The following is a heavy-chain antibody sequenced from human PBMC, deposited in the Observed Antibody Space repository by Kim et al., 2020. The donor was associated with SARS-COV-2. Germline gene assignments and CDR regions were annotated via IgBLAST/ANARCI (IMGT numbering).Heavy chain of an antibody. D-gene: IGHD6-13*01. J-gene: IGHJ6*02. CDR1: GGSFSGYY. CDR3: ARVQAGTIYYYGMDV. Sequence: SGTLSLTCAVYGGSFSGYYWSWIRQPPGKGLEWIGEINHSGSTNYNPSLKSRVTISVDTSKNQFSLKLSSVTAADTAVYYCARVQAGTIYYYGMDVWGQGTTVTVSS. V-gene: IGHV4-34*01. CDR2: INHSGST.